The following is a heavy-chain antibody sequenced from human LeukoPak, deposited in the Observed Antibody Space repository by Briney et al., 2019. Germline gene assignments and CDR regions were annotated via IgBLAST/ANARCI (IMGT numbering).Heavy chain of an antibody. D-gene: IGHD6-19*01. V-gene: IGHV4-34*01. J-gene: IGHJ4*02. CDR1: GGSFSGYY. CDR3: ARDGWLVVGSWYY. CDR2: INHSGST. Sequence: KASETLSLTCAVYGGSFSGYYWSWIRQPPGKGLEWIGEINHSGSTNYNPSLKSRVTISVDTSKNQFSLKLSSVTAADTAVYYCARDGWLVVGSWYYWGQGTLVTISS.